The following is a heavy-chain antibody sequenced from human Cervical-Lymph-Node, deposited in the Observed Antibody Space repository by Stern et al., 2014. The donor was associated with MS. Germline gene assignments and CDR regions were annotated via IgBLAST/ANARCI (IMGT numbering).Heavy chain of an antibody. V-gene: IGHV1-69*05. CDR2: LIPLSGQP. J-gene: IGHJ6*02. D-gene: IGHD6-19*01. Sequence: QDQLVQSGAEVKKPGSSVKVSCKASGGTFNRYAFSWVRQAPGQGLEWMGGLIPLSGQPTYAQKFQARVTITTDESTGPAYLELRSLRSDDTAVFDCASTYSGWDNPFHFCGMDVWGQGTTVTVSS. CDR1: GGTFNRYA. CDR3: ASTYSGWDNPFHFCGMDV.